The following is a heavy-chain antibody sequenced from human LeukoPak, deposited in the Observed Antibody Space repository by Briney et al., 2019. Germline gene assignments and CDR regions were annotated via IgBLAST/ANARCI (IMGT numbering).Heavy chain of an antibody. CDR3: ARDASTMGYGYDWSAFDI. Sequence: ASVKVSCKASGYTFTGYYMHWVRQAPGQGLEWMGWINPNSGGTNYAQKFQGWVTMTRDTSISTAYMELSRLRSDDTAVYYCARDASTMGYGYDWSAFDIWGQGTMVTVSS. CDR1: GYTFTGYY. J-gene: IGHJ3*02. D-gene: IGHD1-20*01. CDR2: INPNSGGT. V-gene: IGHV1-2*04.